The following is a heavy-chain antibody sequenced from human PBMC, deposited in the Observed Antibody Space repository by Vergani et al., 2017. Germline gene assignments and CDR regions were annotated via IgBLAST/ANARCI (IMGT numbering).Heavy chain of an antibody. D-gene: IGHD2-15*01. CDR1: GFTFSSYA. Sequence: EVQLLESGGGLVQPGGSLRLSCAASGFTFSSYAMSWVRQAPGKGLEWVSAISGSGGSTYYADSVKGRFTISRDNSKNTLYLQMNSLRAEDTAVYYCANLDIVVVVAATGGDYWGQGTLVTVSS. V-gene: IGHV3-23*01. J-gene: IGHJ4*02. CDR3: ANLDIVVVVAATGGDY. CDR2: ISGSGGST.